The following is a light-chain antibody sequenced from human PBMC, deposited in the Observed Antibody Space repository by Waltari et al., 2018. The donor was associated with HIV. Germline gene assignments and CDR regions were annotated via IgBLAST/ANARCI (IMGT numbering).Light chain of an antibody. CDR3: CSYAGSSTLV. J-gene: IGLJ1*01. CDR2: EGS. Sequence: QSALTQPASVSGSPGQSITISCIRTSSDVGIYNLVSWYQQHPGKAPKLMIYEGSKRPSGVSNRFSGSKSGNTASLTISGLQAEDEADYYCCSYAGSSTLVFGTGTKVTVL. CDR1: SSDVGIYNL. V-gene: IGLV2-23*01.